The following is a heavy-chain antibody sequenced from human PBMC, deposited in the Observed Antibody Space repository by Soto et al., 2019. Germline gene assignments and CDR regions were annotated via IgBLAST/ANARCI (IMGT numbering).Heavy chain of an antibody. Sequence: DVQLVESGGELAQPGGSLRLSCAASGFSISDYEMNWVRQAPGKGLEWVSYISGSGSSVYYADSVKGRFTTSRDKANTPVFLPINHLRVEDAAIYYCARNPTGQWVVPLNCDPWAQGTLVTVS. D-gene: IGHD6-19*01. CDR1: GFSISDYE. CDR2: ISGSGSSV. CDR3: ARNPTGQWVVPLNCDP. J-gene: IGHJ5*02. V-gene: IGHV3-48*03.